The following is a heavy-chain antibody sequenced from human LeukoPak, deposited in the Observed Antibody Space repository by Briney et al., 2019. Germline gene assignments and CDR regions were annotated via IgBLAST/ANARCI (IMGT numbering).Heavy chain of an antibody. D-gene: IGHD6-19*01. Sequence: ASVKVSCKASGYTFTGYYIHWVRQAPGQGLEWMRWINPNSGGTNYAQKFQGRVTMTRDTSISTVYMELSRLRSDDTAVYYCARDRGIAVADNWFDPWGQGTLVTVSS. CDR3: ARDRGIAVADNWFDP. CDR1: GYTFTGYY. CDR2: INPNSGGT. V-gene: IGHV1-2*02. J-gene: IGHJ5*02.